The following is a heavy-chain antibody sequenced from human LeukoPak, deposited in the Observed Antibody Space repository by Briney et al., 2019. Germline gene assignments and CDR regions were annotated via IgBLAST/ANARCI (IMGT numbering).Heavy chain of an antibody. V-gene: IGHV1-8*02. Sequence: ASVKVSCKASGGTFSSYAISWVRQAPGQGLEWMGWMNPNSGNTGYAQKFQGRVTMTRNTSISTAYMELSSLRSEDTAVYYCARGPMYYYGSGSYYYWGQGTLVTVSS. D-gene: IGHD3-10*01. CDR3: ARGPMYYYGSGSYYY. J-gene: IGHJ4*02. CDR1: GGTFSSYA. CDR2: MNPNSGNT.